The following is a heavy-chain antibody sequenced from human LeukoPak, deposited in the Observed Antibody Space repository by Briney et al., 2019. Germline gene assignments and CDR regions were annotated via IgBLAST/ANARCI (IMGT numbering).Heavy chain of an antibody. CDR3: AIGYFDWLSSDY. V-gene: IGHV1-18*01. D-gene: IGHD3-9*01. CDR2: IGAYNGNT. CDR1: GYTFTSYG. J-gene: IGHJ4*02. Sequence: GASVKVSCKASGYTFTSYGISWVRQAPGQGLEWMGWIGAYNGNTNDAQKLQGRVTMTTDTSTSTAYMELRSLRSDDTAVYYCAIGYFDWLSSDYWGQGTLVTVSS.